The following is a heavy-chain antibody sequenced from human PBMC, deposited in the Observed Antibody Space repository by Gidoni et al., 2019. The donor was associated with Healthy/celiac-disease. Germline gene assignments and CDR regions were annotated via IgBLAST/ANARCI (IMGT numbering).Heavy chain of an antibody. D-gene: IGHD3-3*01. V-gene: IGHV4-34*01. CDR1: GGSFSGYY. CDR2: INHSGST. CDR3: ARGQRVTIFGVVTPRWFDP. J-gene: IGHJ5*02. Sequence: QVQLQQWGAGLLKPSETLSLTCAVYGGSFSGYYCSGIRQPPGKGLEWIGEINHSGSTNYNPSLKSRVTISVDTSKNQFSLKLSSVTAADTAVYYCARGQRVTIFGVVTPRWFDPWGQGTLVTVSS.